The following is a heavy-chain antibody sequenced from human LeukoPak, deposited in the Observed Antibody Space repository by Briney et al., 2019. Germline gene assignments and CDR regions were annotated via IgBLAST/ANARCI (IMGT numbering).Heavy chain of an antibody. CDR1: GGSFSGYY. Sequence: SETLSLTCAVYGGSFSGYYWSWIRQPPGKGLEWIGEINHSGSTNYNPSPKSRVTISVDTSKNQFSLKLSSVTAADTAVYYCARVMVRGVSFFDYWGQGTLVTVSS. J-gene: IGHJ4*02. V-gene: IGHV4-34*01. CDR3: ARVMVRGVSFFDY. D-gene: IGHD3-10*01. CDR2: INHSGST.